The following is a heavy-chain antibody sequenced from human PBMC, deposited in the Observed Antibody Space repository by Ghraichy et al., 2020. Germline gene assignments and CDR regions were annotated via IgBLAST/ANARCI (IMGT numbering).Heavy chain of an antibody. V-gene: IGHV4-59*01. CDR2: IYYSGST. Sequence: ETLSLTCTVSGGSISSYYWSWIRQPPGKGLEWIGYIYYSGSTNYNPSLKSRVTISVDTSKNQFSLKLSSVTAADTAVYYCARGGGYCSSTSCYYTFDPWGQGTLVTVSS. J-gene: IGHJ5*02. CDR3: ARGGGYCSSTSCYYTFDP. D-gene: IGHD2-2*01. CDR1: GGSISSYY.